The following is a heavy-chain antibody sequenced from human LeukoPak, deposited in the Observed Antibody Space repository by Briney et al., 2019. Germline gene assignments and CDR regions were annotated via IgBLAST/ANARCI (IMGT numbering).Heavy chain of an antibody. V-gene: IGHV4-4*02. CDR3: ARAGTNYYDSSGSIDY. J-gene: IGHJ4*02. D-gene: IGHD3-22*01. Sequence: PSGTLSLTCAVSGGSISSSNWWSWVRQPPGKGLEWIGYIYYSGSTYYNPSLKSRVTISVDTSKNQFSLKLSSVTAADTAVYYCARAGTNYYDSSGSIDYWGQGTLVTVSP. CDR2: IYYSGST. CDR1: GGSISSSNW.